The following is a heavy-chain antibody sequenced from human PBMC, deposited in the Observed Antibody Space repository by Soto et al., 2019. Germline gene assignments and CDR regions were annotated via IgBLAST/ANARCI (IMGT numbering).Heavy chain of an antibody. CDR1: GFSLSTREVV. Sequence: QITLKESGPTLVKPTQALTLTCTFSGFSLSTREVVVGWVRQPPGKAPEWLTFIYGNDDKRYSPSLRSRLTITKDSSKSQVILTMTNMDPVDTAIYYCVHRTTVTSVDYWGQGTLVSVSS. J-gene: IGHJ4*02. CDR3: VHRTTVTSVDY. D-gene: IGHD4-17*01. CDR2: IYGNDDK. V-gene: IGHV2-5*01.